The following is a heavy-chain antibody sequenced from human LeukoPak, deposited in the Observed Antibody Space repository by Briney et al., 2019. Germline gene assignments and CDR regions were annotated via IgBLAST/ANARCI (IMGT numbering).Heavy chain of an antibody. CDR3: AREGSSAYYGSGSHSNAEDY. J-gene: IGHJ4*02. CDR1: GFTFSSYW. CDR2: IEQDGSEK. V-gene: IGHV3-7*01. Sequence: GGSLRLSCAVSGFTFSSYWMSWVRQAPGKGLEWVANIEQDGSEKYYVDSVKGRFTISRDNAKNSLYLQMNSLRAEDTAVYYCAREGSSAYYGSGSHSNAEDYWGQGTLVTVSS. D-gene: IGHD3-10*01.